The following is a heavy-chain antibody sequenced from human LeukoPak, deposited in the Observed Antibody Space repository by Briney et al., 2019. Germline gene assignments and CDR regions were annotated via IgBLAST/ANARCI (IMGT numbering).Heavy chain of an antibody. D-gene: IGHD1-7*01. CDR3: ARDPSITGATWFDP. CDR1: GGTFSSYA. J-gene: IGHJ5*02. Sequence: ASVTVSCKASGGTFSSYAISWVRQAPGQGLEWMGRIIPILGIANYAQKFQGRVTITADKSTSTAYMELSSLRSEDTAVYYCARDPSITGATWFDPRGPGTLVTVSS. CDR2: IIPILGIA. V-gene: IGHV1-69*04.